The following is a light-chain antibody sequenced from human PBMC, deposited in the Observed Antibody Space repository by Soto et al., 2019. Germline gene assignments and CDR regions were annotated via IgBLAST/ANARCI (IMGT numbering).Light chain of an antibody. CDR2: AAS. CDR1: QTVNNK. V-gene: IGKV1-5*01. J-gene: IGKJ4*01. CDR3: QQLRMYPST. Sequence: DIQMTQSPSTLSASVGDRVTITCRASQTVNNKLAWYQKKPGQPPKLLIYAASTLYGGVPSRFSGSGSGTDFALTITSLQAEDFATYYCQQLRMYPSTFGGGTKVEIK.